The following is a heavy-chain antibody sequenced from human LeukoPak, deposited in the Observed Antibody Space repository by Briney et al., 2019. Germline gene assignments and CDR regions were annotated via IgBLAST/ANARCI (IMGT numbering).Heavy chain of an antibody. CDR1: GFTFSSYA. CDR3: AIHARGSSTSCYDY. CDR2: ISGSGGST. D-gene: IGHD2-2*01. Sequence: GGSLRLSCAASGFTFSSYAMSWVRQAPGKGLEWVPSISGSGGSTFYADSVKGRFTISRDTSKDTLYLQMNTLRAEDTAVYYCAIHARGSSTSCYDYWGQGTLVTVSS. V-gene: IGHV3-23*01. J-gene: IGHJ4*02.